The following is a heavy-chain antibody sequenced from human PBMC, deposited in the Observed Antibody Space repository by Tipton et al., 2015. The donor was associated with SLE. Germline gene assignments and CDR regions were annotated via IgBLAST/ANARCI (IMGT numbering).Heavy chain of an antibody. D-gene: IGHD3-22*01. Sequence: SLRLSCAASGFTFSLSGMNWVRQAPGKGLEWVSYISGSSDTVYYADSVKGRFTISRDNAKKSLYLQMNSLRAEDTAVYYCGTTSSDYGMDVWGQGTTVTVSS. V-gene: IGHV3-48*04. J-gene: IGHJ6*02. CDR3: GTTSSDYGMDV. CDR1: GFTFSLSG. CDR2: ISGSSDTV.